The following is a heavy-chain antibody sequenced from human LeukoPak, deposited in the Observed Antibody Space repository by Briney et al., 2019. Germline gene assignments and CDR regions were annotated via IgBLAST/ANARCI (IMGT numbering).Heavy chain of an antibody. Sequence: ASETLSLTCTVSGGSISSYYWSWIRQPPGKGLEWIGYIYYSGSTNYNPSLKSRVTISVDTSKNQFSLKLSSVTAADTAVYYCARSGHSYGTYYFDYWGQRSLVTVSS. V-gene: IGHV4-59*01. CDR1: GGSISSYY. CDR3: ARSGHSYGTYYFDY. CDR2: IYYSGST. D-gene: IGHD5-18*01. J-gene: IGHJ4*02.